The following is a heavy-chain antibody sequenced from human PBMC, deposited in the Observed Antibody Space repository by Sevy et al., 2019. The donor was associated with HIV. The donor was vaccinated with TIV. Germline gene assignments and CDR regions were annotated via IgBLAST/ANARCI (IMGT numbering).Heavy chain of an antibody. CDR1: RFTFSTYG. V-gene: IGHV3-30*18. Sequence: GGFLRLSCAASRFTFSTYGMHWVRQAPGKGLEWVAVISFDGNNEYYSDSVKGRFTISRDNSKNTLYLHVNSLRAEDTAVYFCAKCQDSGNYLYYYYGMDVWGHGTTVTVSS. CDR2: ISFDGNNE. CDR3: AKCQDSGNYLYYYYGMDV. J-gene: IGHJ6*02. D-gene: IGHD1-26*01.